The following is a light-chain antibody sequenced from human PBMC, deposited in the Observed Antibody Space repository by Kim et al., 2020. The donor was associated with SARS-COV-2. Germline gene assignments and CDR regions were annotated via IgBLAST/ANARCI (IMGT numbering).Light chain of an antibody. CDR1: KLGDKY. J-gene: IGLJ1*01. CDR2: QDT. Sequence: VSPGQTANFPCEGDKLGDKYAGGYKLKPGQSPVQVIYQDTKRTAGTPERFSGSNSGNTATLTISGTQAMDESDYYCQAWESSTYVFGTGTKVTVL. CDR3: QAWESSTYV. V-gene: IGLV3-1*01.